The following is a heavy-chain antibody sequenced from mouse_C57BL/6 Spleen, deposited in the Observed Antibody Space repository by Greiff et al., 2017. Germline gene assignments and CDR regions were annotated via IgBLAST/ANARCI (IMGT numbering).Heavy chain of an antibody. J-gene: IGHJ3*01. Sequence: VNLVESGAELARPGASVKLSCKASGYTFTSYGISWVKQRTGQGLEWIGEIYPRSGNTYYNEKFKGKATLTADKSSSTAYMELRSLTSEDSAVYFCANYYGSSPFAYWGQGTLVTVSA. CDR1: GYTFTSYG. D-gene: IGHD1-1*01. CDR2: IYPRSGNT. CDR3: ANYYGSSPFAY. V-gene: IGHV1-81*01.